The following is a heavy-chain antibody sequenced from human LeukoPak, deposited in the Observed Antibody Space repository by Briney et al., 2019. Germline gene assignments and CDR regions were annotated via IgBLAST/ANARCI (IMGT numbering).Heavy chain of an antibody. D-gene: IGHD6-19*01. CDR3: ARRSSSGWYIYYYYYYMDV. J-gene: IGHJ6*03. CDR1: GYTFTSYG. Sequence: ASVKVSCKASGYTFTSYGISWVRQAPGQGLEWMGWISAYNGNTNYAQKLQGRVTMTTDTSTSTAYMELRSLRSDDTAVYYCARRSSSGWYIYYYYYYMDVWGKGTTVTVSS. CDR2: ISAYNGNT. V-gene: IGHV1-18*01.